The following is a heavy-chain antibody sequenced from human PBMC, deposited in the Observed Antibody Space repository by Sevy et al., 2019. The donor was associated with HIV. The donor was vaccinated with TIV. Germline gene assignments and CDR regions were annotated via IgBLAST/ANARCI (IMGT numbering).Heavy chain of an antibody. CDR2: ISGSSSYI. J-gene: IGHJ6*03. CDR1: GFTFSSYS. Sequence: GGSLRLSCAASGFTFSSYSLSWVRQAPGKGLEWVSSISGSSSYIYHTDSVKGRFTISRDNAKNSLDLQMNSLRAEDTDVYYCTRHVDVTSSWYQTYSFYYMDVWGKGTTVTVSS. D-gene: IGHD6-13*01. CDR3: TRHVDVTSSWYQTYSFYYMDV. V-gene: IGHV3-21*01.